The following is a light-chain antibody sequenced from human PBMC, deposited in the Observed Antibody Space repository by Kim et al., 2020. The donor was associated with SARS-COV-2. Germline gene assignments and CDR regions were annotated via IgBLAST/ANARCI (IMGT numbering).Light chain of an antibody. V-gene: IGLV3-19*01. CDR1: SRRSYY. Sequence: VAGGQTVRITCQGDSRRSYYATWDQEKPGQAPIVVIYGKNNRPSGIPDRCSGSSSGNTASLTITGTQAGDEADYYCNSRDSNDNVVFGGGTQLTVL. CDR2: GKN. J-gene: IGLJ2*01. CDR3: NSRDSNDNVV.